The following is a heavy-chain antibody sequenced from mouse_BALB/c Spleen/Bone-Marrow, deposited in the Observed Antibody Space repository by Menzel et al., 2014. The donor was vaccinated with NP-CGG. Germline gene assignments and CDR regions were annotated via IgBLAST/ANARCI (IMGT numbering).Heavy chain of an antibody. CDR3: ARQLGLRVDY. V-gene: IGHV5-12-2*01. J-gene: IGHJ4*01. D-gene: IGHD3-1*01. CDR2: ISNGGGST. Sequence: EVQLVESGGGLVQPGGSLKLSCAASGFTFSSYSMSWVRQTPEKRLEWVAYISNGGGSTYYPDTVKGRFTISRDNAKNTPYLQMSSLKSEDTAMYYCARQLGLRVDYWGQGSSVTVSS. CDR1: GFTFSSYS.